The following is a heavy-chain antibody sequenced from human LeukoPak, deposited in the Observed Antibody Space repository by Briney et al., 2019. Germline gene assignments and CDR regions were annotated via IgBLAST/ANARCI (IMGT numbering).Heavy chain of an antibody. D-gene: IGHD2-15*01. CDR1: GGSISSYY. V-gene: IGHV4-4*07. CDR2: IYTSGST. CDR3: ATVGLGYCSGGSCYTVDY. Sequence: SETLSLTCTVSGGSISSYYWSWIRQPAGKGLEWIGRIYTSGSTNYNPSLKSRVTMSVDTSKNQFSLKLSSVTAADTAVYYCATVGLGYCSGGSCYTVDYWGQGTLVNGSS. J-gene: IGHJ4*02.